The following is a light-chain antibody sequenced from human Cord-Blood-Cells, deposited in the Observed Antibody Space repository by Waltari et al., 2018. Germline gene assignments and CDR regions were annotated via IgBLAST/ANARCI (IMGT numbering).Light chain of an antibody. CDR1: SSNIGSNT. J-gene: IGLJ2*01. Sequence: QSVLTQPPSASGTPGQRVTISCSGSSSNIGSNTVNWYQQLPGTAPKLLIYRNNRRPAGVPDRFSGSKSGNSASLAISGLQAEDEADYYCAAWDDSLNGVVFGGGTKLTVL. CDR3: AAWDDSLNGVV. V-gene: IGLV1-44*01. CDR2: RNN.